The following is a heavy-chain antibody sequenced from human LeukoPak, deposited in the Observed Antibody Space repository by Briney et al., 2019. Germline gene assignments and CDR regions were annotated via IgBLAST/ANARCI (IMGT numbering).Heavy chain of an antibody. CDR2: INHSGST. J-gene: IGHJ4*02. D-gene: IGHD5-12*01. Sequence: SETLSLTCAVYGGSFSGYYWSWIPQPPGKGLEWIGEINHSGSTNYNPSLKSRVTISVDASKNQFSLKLSSVSAADTAVYYCAIDSRVYSGYGPFDYWGQGTLVTVSS. CDR3: AIDSRVYSGYGPFDY. V-gene: IGHV4-34*01. CDR1: GGSFSGYY.